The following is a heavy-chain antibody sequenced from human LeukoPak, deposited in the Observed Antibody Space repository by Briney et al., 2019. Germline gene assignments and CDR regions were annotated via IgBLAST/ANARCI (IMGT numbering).Heavy chain of an antibody. CDR2: IYSGGSI. J-gene: IGHJ3*02. V-gene: IGHV3-66*01. Sequence: PGGSLRLSCAASGFTFSSYWMSWVRQAPGRGLEWVSVIYSGGSIYYADSVKGRFTISRDNSKNTLYLQMNSLRAEDTAVYYCARAVPATRDAFDIWGQGTMVTVSS. CDR3: ARAVPATRDAFDI. CDR1: GFTFSSYW. D-gene: IGHD1-26*01.